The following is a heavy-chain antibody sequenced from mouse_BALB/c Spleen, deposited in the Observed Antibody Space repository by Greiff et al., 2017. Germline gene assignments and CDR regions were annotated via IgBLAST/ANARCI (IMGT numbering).Heavy chain of an antibody. CDR2: ISSGSSTI. J-gene: IGHJ4*01. D-gene: IGHD1-1*01. V-gene: IGHV5-17*02. CDR1: GFTFSSFG. Sequence: EVMLVESGGGLVKPGGSLKLSCAASGFTFSSFGMHWVRQAPEKGLEWVAYISSGSSTIYYADTVKGRFTISRDNPKNTLFLQMTSLRSEDTAMYYCARDYGYYYAMDYWGQGTSVTVSS. CDR3: ARDYGYYYAMDY.